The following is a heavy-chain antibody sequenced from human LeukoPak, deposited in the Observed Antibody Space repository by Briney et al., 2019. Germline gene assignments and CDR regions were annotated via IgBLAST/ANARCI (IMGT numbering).Heavy chain of an antibody. D-gene: IGHD2-2*01. Sequence: ASVKVSCKASGYTFTSYGIGWVRQAPGQGLEWMGWISAYNGNTNYAQKLQGRVTMTTDTSTSTAYMELRSLRSDDTAVYYCARSPAFFYCSSTSCYLDPWGQGTLVSVSS. CDR3: ARSPAFFYCSSTSCYLDP. J-gene: IGHJ5*02. CDR2: ISAYNGNT. V-gene: IGHV1-18*01. CDR1: GYTFTSYG.